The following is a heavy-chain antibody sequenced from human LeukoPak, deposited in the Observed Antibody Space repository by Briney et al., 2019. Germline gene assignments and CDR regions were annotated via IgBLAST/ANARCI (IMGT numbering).Heavy chain of an antibody. CDR1: GGSFSGYY. CDR3: ARGRPRTFTLIAVAGTSKRWYFDY. CDR2: INHSGST. D-gene: IGHD6-19*01. V-gene: IGHV4-34*01. J-gene: IGHJ4*02. Sequence: SETLSLTCAVYGGSFSGYYWSWIRQPPGKGLEWIGEINHSGSTNYNPSLKSRVTISVDTSKNQFSLKLSSVTAADTAVYYCARGRPRTFTLIAVAGTSKRWYFDYWGQGTLVTVSS.